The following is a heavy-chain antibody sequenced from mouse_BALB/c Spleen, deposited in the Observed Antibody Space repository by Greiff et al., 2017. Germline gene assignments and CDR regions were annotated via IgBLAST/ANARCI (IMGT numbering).Heavy chain of an antibody. V-gene: IGHV14-1*02. Sequence: EVQLQQSGTVLARPGASVKMSCKASGYSFTSYWMHWVKQRPEQGLEWIGRIDPANGNTKYDPKFQGKATITADTSSNTAYLQLSSLTSEDTAVYYCALLLRPFAYWGQGTLVTVSA. J-gene: IGHJ3*01. CDR1: GYSFTSYW. CDR3: ALLLRPFAY. CDR2: IDPANGNT. D-gene: IGHD1-1*01.